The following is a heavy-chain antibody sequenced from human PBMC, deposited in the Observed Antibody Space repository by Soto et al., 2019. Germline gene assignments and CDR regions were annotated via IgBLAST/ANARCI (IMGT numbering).Heavy chain of an antibody. J-gene: IGHJ4*02. CDR3: AKQTGYSSCIPFHY. CDR1: GGNFSSSA. CDR2: IIPIFGTA. Sequence: SVKVSCKASGGNFSSSAISWVRQAPGQGLEWMGGIIPIFGTANYAQKFQGRVTITADESTSTAYMELSSLRSEDTAVYYCAKQTGYSSCIPFHYWGQGTLIPVSS. V-gene: IGHV1-69*13. D-gene: IGHD6-13*01.